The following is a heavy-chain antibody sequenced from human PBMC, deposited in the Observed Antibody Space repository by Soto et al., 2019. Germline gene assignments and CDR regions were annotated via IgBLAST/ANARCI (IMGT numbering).Heavy chain of an antibody. D-gene: IGHD6-19*01. CDR1: GFTFSSYA. CDR2: ISGSGGST. J-gene: IGHJ4*02. Sequence: EVQLLESGGGLVQPGGSLRLSCAASGFTFSSYAMSWVRQAPGKGLAWVSAISGSGGSTYYADPVKGRFTISRDNSKNTLDLQMNSLRAEDTAVYYCAKDRTAVALYYFDYWGQGTLVTVSS. V-gene: IGHV3-23*01. CDR3: AKDRTAVALYYFDY.